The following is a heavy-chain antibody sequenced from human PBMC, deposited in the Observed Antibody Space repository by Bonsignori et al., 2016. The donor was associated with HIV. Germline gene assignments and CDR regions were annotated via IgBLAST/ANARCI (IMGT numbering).Heavy chain of an antibody. D-gene: IGHD3-10*01. J-gene: IGHJ3*01. CDR3: ASIYGSGSYHNGPGPEAFDV. CDR1: GFTFSSYT. V-gene: IGHV3-21*01. CDR2: ISSNGAYI. Sequence: EVQLVESGGGLVKPGGSLRLSCAASGFTFSSYTMKWVRQAPGMGLEWVSAISSNGAYIYYIDSVKGRFTISRDNARNSLYLQMNSLRAEDTAVYYCASIYGSGSYHNGPGPEAFDVWGQGTMVTVSS.